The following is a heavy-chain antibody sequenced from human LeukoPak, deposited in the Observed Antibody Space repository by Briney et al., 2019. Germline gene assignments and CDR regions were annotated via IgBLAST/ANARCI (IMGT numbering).Heavy chain of an antibody. Sequence: GASVKVSCKASGYTFTGYYMHWVRQAPGQGLEWMGWINPNSGGTNYAQKFQGRVTMTRDTSISTAYMELSRLRSDDTAVYYCARLRRGGTITIFWRNWFDPWGQGTLVTVSS. CDR3: ARLRRGGTITIFWRNWFDP. V-gene: IGHV1-2*02. D-gene: IGHD3-9*01. J-gene: IGHJ5*02. CDR1: GYTFTGYY. CDR2: INPNSGGT.